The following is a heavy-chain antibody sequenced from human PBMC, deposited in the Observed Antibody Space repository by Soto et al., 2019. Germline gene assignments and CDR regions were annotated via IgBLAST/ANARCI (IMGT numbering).Heavy chain of an antibody. CDR2: IIAIPGIA. CDR1: GGTFGSYA. V-gene: IGHV1-69*01. Sequence: QVQLVQSGAEVKKPGSSVKVSCKASGGTFGSYAISWVRQAPGQGLEWMGGIIAIPGIANYAQKFQGRVTIAADESTRTAYMELSSLRSEDTAVYYCPRSQGSSTSLEIYYYYYYGMDVWGQGTTVTVSS. D-gene: IGHD2-2*01. J-gene: IGHJ6*02. CDR3: PRSQGSSTSLEIYYYYYYGMDV.